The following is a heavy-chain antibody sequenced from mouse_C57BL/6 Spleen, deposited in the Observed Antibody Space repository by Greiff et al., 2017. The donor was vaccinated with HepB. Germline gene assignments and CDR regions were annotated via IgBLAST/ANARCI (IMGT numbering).Heavy chain of an antibody. V-gene: IGHV1-55*01. CDR3: ARREGIYDGYYDYAMDY. CDR2: IYPGSGST. D-gene: IGHD2-3*01. J-gene: IGHJ4*01. Sequence: VKLQQPGAELVKPGASVKMSCKASGYTFTSYWITWVKQRPGQGLEWIGDIYPGSGSTNYNEKFKSKATLTVDTSSSTAYMQLSSLTSEDSAVYYCARREGIYDGYYDYAMDYWGQGTSVTVSS. CDR1: GYTFTSYW.